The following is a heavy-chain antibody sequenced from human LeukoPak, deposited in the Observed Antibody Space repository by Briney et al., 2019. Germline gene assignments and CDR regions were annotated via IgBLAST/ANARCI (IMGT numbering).Heavy chain of an antibody. Sequence: SETLSLTCSVSGGSISSGSYYWSWIRQSAGKGLEWIGRISSSGSTNYNPSLMHRVTISVDTSKNQMSLILTSVTAADTAVYYCTRAEEGCSSTSCYGYWGQGTLVTVSS. J-gene: IGHJ4*02. D-gene: IGHD2-2*01. CDR3: TRAEEGCSSTSCYGY. CDR2: ISSSGST. CDR1: GGSISSGSYY. V-gene: IGHV4-61*02.